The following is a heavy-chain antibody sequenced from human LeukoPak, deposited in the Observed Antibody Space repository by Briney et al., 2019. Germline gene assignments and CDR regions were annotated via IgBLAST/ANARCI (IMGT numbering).Heavy chain of an antibody. J-gene: IGHJ4*02. D-gene: IGHD6-6*01. CDR3: AREYSSSPYYFDY. CDR1: GFTVSSNY. V-gene: IGHV3-66*01. CDR2: IYSGGST. Sequence: GGSLRLSCAASGFTVSSNYMNWVRQAPGKGLEWVSVIYSGGSTYYADSVKGRFTISRDNSKSTLYLQMNSLRAEDTAVYYCAREYSSSPYYFDYWGQGTLVTVSS.